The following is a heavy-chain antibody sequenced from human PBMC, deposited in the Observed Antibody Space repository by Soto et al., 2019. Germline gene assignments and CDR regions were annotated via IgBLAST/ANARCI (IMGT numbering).Heavy chain of an antibody. D-gene: IGHD1-26*01. V-gene: IGHV3-73*02. J-gene: IGHJ4*02. Sequence: EVQLVESGGGLVQPGGSLKLSCAASGFTFSGSAMHWVRQASGKGLEWVARIRSKDNSYATAYAASVKGRFTIFRDDSKNTAYLQMNRLKTEDTAVYYCTSLLSRYSGSPRGYWGQGTLVTVSS. CDR3: TSLLSRYSGSPRGY. CDR2: IRSKDNSYAT. CDR1: GFTFSGSA.